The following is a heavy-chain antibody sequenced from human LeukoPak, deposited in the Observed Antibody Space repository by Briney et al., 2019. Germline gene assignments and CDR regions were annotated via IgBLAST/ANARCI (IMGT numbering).Heavy chain of an antibody. J-gene: IGHJ5*02. CDR1: GFTVSSNS. CDR2: IYNSGST. CDR3: AGYYDILTGYYLSGQS. D-gene: IGHD3-9*01. V-gene: IGHV3-53*01. Sequence: PGGSLRLSCAASGFTVSSNSLSWVRQAPGKGLEWVSVIYNSGSTYYADSVKGRFTISRDNAKNSLYLQMNSLRAEDTAVYYCAGYYDILTGYYLSGQSWGRGTLVTVSS.